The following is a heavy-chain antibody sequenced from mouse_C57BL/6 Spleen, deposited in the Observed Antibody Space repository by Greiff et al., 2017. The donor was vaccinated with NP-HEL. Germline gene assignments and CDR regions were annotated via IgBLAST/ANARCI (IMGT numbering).Heavy chain of an antibody. J-gene: IGHJ4*01. CDR1: GYTFTSYW. CDR2: IYPGSGST. CDR3: ARGGLSNYDAMDY. D-gene: IGHD2-5*01. Sequence: QVQLQQPGAELVKPGASVKMSCKASGYTFTSYWITWVKQRPGQGLEWIGAIYPGSGSTNYNEKFKSKATLTVDTSTSTAYMQRSSLTSEDSAVYYCARGGLSNYDAMDYWGQGTSVTVSS. V-gene: IGHV1-55*01.